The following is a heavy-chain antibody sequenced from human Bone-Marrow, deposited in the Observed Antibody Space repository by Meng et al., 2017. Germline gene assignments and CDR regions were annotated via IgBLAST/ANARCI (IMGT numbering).Heavy chain of an antibody. J-gene: IGHJ4*02. CDR3: ARGLRAARPLLFGY. CDR1: GGSFSGYD. CDR2: INHSGST. D-gene: IGHD6-6*01. V-gene: IGHV4-34*01. Sequence: HLQSRGAVWFKPSDTLSLTCAFYGGSFSGYDWSWIRQPPGKGLEWIGEINHSGSTNYNPSLKSRVTISVDTSKNQFSLKLSSVTAADTAVYYCARGLRAARPLLFGYWGQGTLVRLL.